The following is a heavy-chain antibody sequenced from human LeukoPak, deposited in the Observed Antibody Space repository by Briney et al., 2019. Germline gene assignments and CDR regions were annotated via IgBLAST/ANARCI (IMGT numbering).Heavy chain of an antibody. J-gene: IGHJ1*01. V-gene: IGHV3-30*18. CDR3: AKDLRGQQVAAEYFQY. CDR2: ISYDGSSK. Sequence: QPGRSLRLSCAASGFTFSSYDMYWVRQAPGKGLEWVALISYDGSSKYYADSVKGRFTISRDNSKNTLYLQMNSLSAEDTAVYYCAKDLRGQQVAAEYFQYWGQGTLVTVSS. D-gene: IGHD6-13*01. CDR1: GFTFSSYD.